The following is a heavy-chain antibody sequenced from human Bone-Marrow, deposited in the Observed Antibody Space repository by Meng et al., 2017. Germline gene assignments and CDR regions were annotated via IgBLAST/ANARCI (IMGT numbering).Heavy chain of an antibody. J-gene: IGHJ4*02. CDR3: TWDDKAVSDY. CDR1: GFYFNNAW. V-gene: IGHV3-15*01. D-gene: IGHD1-26*01. CDR2: IKSNTDGGTA. Sequence: GGSLRLSCAASGFYFNNAWMSWVRQAPGKGLEWVGRIKSNTDGGTAEYAAPVTGRFTISRDDSKSTLYLQMSGLRIDDTGVYYCTWDDKAVSDYWSQGTLVTVSS.